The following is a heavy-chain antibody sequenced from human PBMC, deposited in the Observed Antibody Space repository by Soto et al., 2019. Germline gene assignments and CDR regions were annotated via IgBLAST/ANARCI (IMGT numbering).Heavy chain of an antibody. J-gene: IGHJ4*02. V-gene: IGHV3-7*03. CDR1: GFTFSSYW. D-gene: IGHD3-9*01. Sequence: PGGSLRLSCAASGFTFSSYWMSWVRQAPGKGLEWVANIKQDVGEKYYVDSVKGRFTISRDNAKNSLYLQMNSLRGDDTAVYYCLRPYRPRSGYGPFDYWGQGTLVTVSS. CDR3: LRPYRPRSGYGPFDY. CDR2: IKQDVGEK.